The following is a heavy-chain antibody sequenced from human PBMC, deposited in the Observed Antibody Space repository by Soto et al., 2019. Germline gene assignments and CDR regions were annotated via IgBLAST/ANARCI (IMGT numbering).Heavy chain of an antibody. V-gene: IGHV4-34*01. D-gene: IGHD6-19*01. CDR2: INHSGST. Sequence: SETLSLTCAVYGGSFSGYYWSWIRQPPGKGLEWIGEINHSGSTNYNPSLKSRVTISVETSKNQFSLKLSSVTAADTAAYYCARRVRQWYYCYYGMDVWGQGTTVTVCS. J-gene: IGHJ6*02. CDR3: ARRVRQWYYCYYGMDV. CDR1: GGSFSGYY.